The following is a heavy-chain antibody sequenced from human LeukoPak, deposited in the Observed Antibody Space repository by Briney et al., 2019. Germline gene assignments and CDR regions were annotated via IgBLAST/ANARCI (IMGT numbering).Heavy chain of an antibody. CDR3: ARRASDDYYYMDV. J-gene: IGHJ6*03. CDR1: GGSISRGNYY. Sequence: SETLSLTCTVSGGSISRGNYYWSWIRQPAGKGLEWIGRIYTSGSTNYNPSLKSRVTISVDTSKNQFSLKLSSVTAADTAVYYCARRASDDYYYMDVWGKGTTVTISS. CDR2: IYTSGST. V-gene: IGHV4-61*02.